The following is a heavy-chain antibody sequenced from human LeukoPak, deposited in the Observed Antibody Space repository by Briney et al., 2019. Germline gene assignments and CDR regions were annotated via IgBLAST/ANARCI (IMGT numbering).Heavy chain of an antibody. V-gene: IGHV1-18*01. J-gene: IGHJ6*03. Sequence: ASVKVSCKASGYTFTSYGISWVRQAPGQGLEWMGWISAYNGNTNYAQKLQGRVTMTTDTSTSTAYMELRSLRSDDTAVYYCARDKSLRYFDWLLAEDYYYMDVWGKGTTVTVSS. CDR3: ARDKSLRYFDWLLAEDYYYMDV. CDR1: GYTFTSYG. D-gene: IGHD3-9*01. CDR2: ISAYNGNT.